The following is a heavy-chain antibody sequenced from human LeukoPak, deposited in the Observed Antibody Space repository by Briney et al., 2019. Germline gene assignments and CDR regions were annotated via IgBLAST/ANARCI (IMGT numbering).Heavy chain of an antibody. Sequence: GGSLRLSCAASGFTFSSYSMNWVRQAPGKGLEWVAVISYDGSNKYYADSVKGRFTISRDNSKNTLYLQMNSLRAEDMAVYYCAVMYSSGWYPTDYWGQGTLVAVSS. D-gene: IGHD6-19*01. CDR2: ISYDGSNK. V-gene: IGHV3-30*03. J-gene: IGHJ4*02. CDR3: AVMYSSGWYPTDY. CDR1: GFTFSSYS.